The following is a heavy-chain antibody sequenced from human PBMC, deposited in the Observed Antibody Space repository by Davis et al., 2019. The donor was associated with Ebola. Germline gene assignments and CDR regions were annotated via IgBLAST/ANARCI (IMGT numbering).Heavy chain of an antibody. CDR2: IYYSGST. CDR1: GGSISSYY. D-gene: IGHD2-2*01. V-gene: IGHV4-59*01. Sequence: MPGGSLRLSCTVSGGSISSYYWSWIRQPPGKGLEWIGYIYYSGSTYYNPSLKSRFTISVDTSKNQFSLKLSSVTAADTAVYYCAREREVPAARMDVWGQGTTVTVSS. J-gene: IGHJ6*02. CDR3: AREREVPAARMDV.